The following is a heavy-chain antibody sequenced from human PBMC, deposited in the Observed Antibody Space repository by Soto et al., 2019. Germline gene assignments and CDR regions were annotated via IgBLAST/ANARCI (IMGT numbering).Heavy chain of an antibody. V-gene: IGHV1-2*04. CDR2: INPNSGDT. D-gene: IGHD3-22*01. CDR3: ARDFGPGYYYDSSGYSAFDY. CDR1: GYTFTGYY. J-gene: IGHJ4*02. Sequence: QVQLVQSGAEVKKPGASVKVSCKASGYTFTGYYMHWVRQAPGQGLEWMGWINPNSGDTNYAQKFQGWVTMTRDTSISTAYMELSRLRSDDTAVYYCARDFGPGYYYDSSGYSAFDYWGQGTLVTVSS.